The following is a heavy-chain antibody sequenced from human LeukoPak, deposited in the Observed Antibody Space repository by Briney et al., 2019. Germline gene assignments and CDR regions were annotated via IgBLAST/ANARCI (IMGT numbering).Heavy chain of an antibody. CDR2: ISSSSSYI. J-gene: IGHJ6*03. D-gene: IGHD3-3*01. V-gene: IGHV3-21*01. Sequence: PGGSLRLSCAASGFTFSSYSMNWVRQAPGKGLEWVSSISSSSSYIYYADSVKGRFTISRDNAKNSLYLQMNSLRAEDTAVYYCAPTITIFGVVISLALYYYYYYYMDVWGKGTTVTVSS. CDR3: APTITIFGVVISLALYYYYYYYMDV. CDR1: GFTFSSYS.